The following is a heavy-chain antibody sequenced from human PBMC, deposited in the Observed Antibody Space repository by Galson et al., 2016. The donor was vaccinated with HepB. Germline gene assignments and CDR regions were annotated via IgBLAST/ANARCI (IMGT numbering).Heavy chain of an antibody. Sequence: SETLSLTCTVSGYSISVSYYWGWIRQSPGKGLEWIGNMYHSGSTHYNPSLKTRVTISMDTSKSQFSLKLSSVTAADTAIYYCARVNGVRAGTGTGLIDYWGQGTLVTVSS. CDR1: GYSISVSYY. D-gene: IGHD6-13*01. CDR2: MYHSGST. CDR3: ARVNGVRAGTGTGLIDY. V-gene: IGHV4-38-2*02. J-gene: IGHJ4*02.